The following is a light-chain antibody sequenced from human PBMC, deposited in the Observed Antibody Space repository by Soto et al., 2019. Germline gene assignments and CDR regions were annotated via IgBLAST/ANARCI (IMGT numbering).Light chain of an antibody. V-gene: IGLV2-14*01. CDR2: EVS. Sequence: QSALTQPASVSGSPGQSITIPCTGTSSEVGGYKYVSWYQQHPGKAPKLMIYEVSDRPSGVSNRFSGSKSGNTASLTISGFQAEDEADYYCSSYTRSSRIFGGGTQLTVL. CDR3: SSYTRSSRI. CDR1: SSEVGGYKY. J-gene: IGLJ2*01.